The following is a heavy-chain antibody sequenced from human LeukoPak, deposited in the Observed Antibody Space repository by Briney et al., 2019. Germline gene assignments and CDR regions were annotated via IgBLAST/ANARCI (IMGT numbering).Heavy chain of an antibody. J-gene: IGHJ5*02. CDR1: GFTVSNYW. CDR3: ARDRPIAS. V-gene: IGHV3-7*01. D-gene: IGHD2/OR15-2a*01. CDR2: IKRGGSEK. Sequence: GVSLRLSCSAYGFTVSNYWLTWVGQGPGQGREGVANIKRGGSEKPYVDSVKGPFTISRDNAKNSLYLQMNSLRAEDTAVYYCARDRPIASWGQGTLVTVSS.